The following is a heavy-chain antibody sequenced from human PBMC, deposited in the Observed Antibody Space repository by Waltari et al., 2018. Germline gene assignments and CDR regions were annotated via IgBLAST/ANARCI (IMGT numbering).Heavy chain of an antibody. CDR2: INAGNGNT. CDR3: AIAAARYYYYGMDV. D-gene: IGHD6-6*01. V-gene: IGHV1-3*01. CDR1: GYTFTSSA. J-gene: IGHJ6*02. Sequence: QVQLVQSGAEVKKPGASVKVSCKASGYTFTSSAMHWVRQAPGQRLEWMGWINAGNGNTKYSQKFQGRVTITRDTSASTAYMELSSLRSEDTAVYYCAIAAARYYYYGMDVWGQGTTVTVSS.